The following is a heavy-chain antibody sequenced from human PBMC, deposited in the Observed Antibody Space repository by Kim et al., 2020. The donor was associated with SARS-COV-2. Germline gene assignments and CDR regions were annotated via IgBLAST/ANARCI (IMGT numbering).Heavy chain of an antibody. V-gene: IGHV1-46*01. D-gene: IGHD2-2*01. Sequence: ASVKVSCKASGYTFTSYYMHWVRQAPGQGLEWMGIINPSGGSTSYAQKFQGRVTMTRDTSTSTVYMELSSLRSEDTAVYYCARTLDCSITSCYLTNRYYFDYWGQGTLVTVSS. CDR3: ARTLDCSITSCYLTNRYYFDY. CDR2: INPSGGST. CDR1: GYTFTSYY. J-gene: IGHJ4*02.